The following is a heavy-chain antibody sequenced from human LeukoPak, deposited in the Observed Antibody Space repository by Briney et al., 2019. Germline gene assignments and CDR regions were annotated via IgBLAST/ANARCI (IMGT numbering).Heavy chain of an antibody. Sequence: GGSLRLSCAASGFTFSSYEMNWVRQAPGKGLEWVSYISSSGSTIYYADSVKGRFTISRDNAKNSLYLQMNSLRAEDTAVYYCAKVTWHGSGSYRYGSTDVWGKGTTVTVSS. CDR1: GFTFSSYE. CDR2: ISSSGSTI. D-gene: IGHD3-10*01. CDR3: AKVTWHGSGSYRYGSTDV. V-gene: IGHV3-48*03. J-gene: IGHJ6*04.